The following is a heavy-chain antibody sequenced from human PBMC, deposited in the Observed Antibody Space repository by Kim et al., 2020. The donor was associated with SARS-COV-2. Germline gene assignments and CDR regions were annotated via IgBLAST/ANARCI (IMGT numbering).Heavy chain of an antibody. CDR2: ISSSGSTI. CDR1: GFTFSDYY. V-gene: IGHV3-11*01. D-gene: IGHD2-2*01. CDR3: ARERLGYCSSTSCSRDAFDI. Sequence: GGSLRLSCAASGFTFSDYYMSWIRQAPGKGLEWVSYISSSGSTIYYADSVKGRFTISRDNAKNSLYLQMNSLRAEDTAVYYCARERLGYCSSTSCSRDAFDIWGQGTMVTVSS. J-gene: IGHJ3*02.